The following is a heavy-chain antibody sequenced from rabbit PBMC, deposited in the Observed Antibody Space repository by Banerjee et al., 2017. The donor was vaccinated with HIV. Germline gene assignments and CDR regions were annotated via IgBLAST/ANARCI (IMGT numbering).Heavy chain of an antibody. Sequence: EESGGDMVKPGASLTLTCKASGFDFSSYYYMCWVRQAPGKGLEWIGCIGTASGSTYYASWAKGRFSISKTSSTTVTLQMTSLTAADTATYFCARDYADTIIYAFNLWGPGTLVTVS. CDR3: ARDYADTIIYAFNL. CDR2: IGTASGST. CDR1: GFDFSSYYY. V-gene: IGHV1S40*01. D-gene: IGHD6-1*01. J-gene: IGHJ4*01.